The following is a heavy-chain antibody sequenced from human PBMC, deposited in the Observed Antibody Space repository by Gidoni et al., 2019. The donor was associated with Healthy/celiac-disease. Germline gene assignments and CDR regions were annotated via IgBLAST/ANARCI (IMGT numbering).Heavy chain of an antibody. CDR3: ATAVGTHSISKYQLPSVASLDY. CDR2: ISYDGSNK. D-gene: IGHD2-2*01. J-gene: IGHJ4*02. Sequence: QVQLVESGGGVVQPGRSRRLSWAAPGFTFSSYAMHGVRQAPGKGLEWVAVISYDGSNKSYAYSVKGRFTISRDNSKNTLYLQMNSLRAEDTAVYYCATAVGTHSISKYQLPSVASLDYWGQGTLVTVSS. CDR1: GFTFSSYA. V-gene: IGHV3-30*04.